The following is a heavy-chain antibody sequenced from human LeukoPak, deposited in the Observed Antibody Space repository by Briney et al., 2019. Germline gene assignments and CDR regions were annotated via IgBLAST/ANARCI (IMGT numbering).Heavy chain of an antibody. CDR2: IKQDGSKK. CDR1: GFPFSSYW. V-gene: IGHV3-7*04. CDR3: TRVGYIDEGIDY. Sequence: GGSLRLSCVASGFPFSSYWMTWVRQAPGQGLEWVANIKQDGSKKSYVDSVKGRFTISRDNAKNSLYLQMNSLRAEDTAIYYCTRVGYIDEGIDYWGQGTLVTVSS. D-gene: IGHD5-24*01. J-gene: IGHJ4*02.